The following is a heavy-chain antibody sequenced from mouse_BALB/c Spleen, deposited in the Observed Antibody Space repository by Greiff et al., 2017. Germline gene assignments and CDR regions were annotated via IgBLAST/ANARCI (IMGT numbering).Heavy chain of an antibody. Sequence: DVKLVESGAELVKPGASVKLSCTASGFNIKDTYMHWVKQRPEQGLEWIGRIDPANGNTKYDPKFQGKATITADTSSNTAYLQLSSLTSEDTAVYYCARGALYGNYDYWGQGTTLTVSS. V-gene: IGHV14-3*02. D-gene: IGHD2-10*02. CDR3: ARGALYGNYDY. CDR1: GFNIKDTY. J-gene: IGHJ2*01. CDR2: IDPANGNT.